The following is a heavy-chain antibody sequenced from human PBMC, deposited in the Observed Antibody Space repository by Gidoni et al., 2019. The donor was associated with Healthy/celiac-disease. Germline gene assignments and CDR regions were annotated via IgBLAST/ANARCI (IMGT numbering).Heavy chain of an antibody. CDR1: GFTFSNAW. J-gene: IGHJ5*02. Sequence: EVQLVESGGGLVKPGGSLRLSCAASGFTFSNAWMSWVRQAPGKGLAWVGRIKSKTDGGTTDYAAPVKGRFTIARDDSKNTLYLQRNSLKTEDTAVYYCTTDHYSNHPNWFDPWGQGTLVTVSS. CDR2: IKSKTDGGTT. CDR3: TTDHYSNHPNWFDP. D-gene: IGHD4-4*01. V-gene: IGHV3-15*01.